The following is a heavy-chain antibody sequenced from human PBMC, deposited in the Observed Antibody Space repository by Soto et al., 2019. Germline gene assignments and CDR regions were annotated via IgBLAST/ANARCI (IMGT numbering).Heavy chain of an antibody. D-gene: IGHD6-19*01. J-gene: IGHJ4*01. CDR1: GFSRSTSGVG. Sequence: SGPTLVNPTQTLTLTCTFSGFSRSTSGVGVGWIRQPPGKALEWLALIYWDDDKRYSPSLKSRLTITKDTSKNQVVLTMTNMDPVDAATYYCARIPKYSNGWYYFDYWGHGTLVTVSS. V-gene: IGHV2-5*02. CDR2: IYWDDDK. CDR3: ARIPKYSNGWYYFDY.